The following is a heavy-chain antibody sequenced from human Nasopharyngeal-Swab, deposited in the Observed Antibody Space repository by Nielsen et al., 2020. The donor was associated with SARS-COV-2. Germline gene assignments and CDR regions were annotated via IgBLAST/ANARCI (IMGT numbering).Heavy chain of an antibody. J-gene: IGHJ4*02. D-gene: IGHD2-15*01. CDR2: IKQDGSEK. CDR1: GFTFSSYS. Sequence: GESLKISCAASGFTFSSYSMNWVRQAPGKGLEWVANIKQDGSEKYYVDSVKGRFTISRDNAKNSLYLQMNSLRAEDTAVYYCARRKDNFDYWGQGTLVTVSS. V-gene: IGHV3-7*03. CDR3: ARRKDNFDY.